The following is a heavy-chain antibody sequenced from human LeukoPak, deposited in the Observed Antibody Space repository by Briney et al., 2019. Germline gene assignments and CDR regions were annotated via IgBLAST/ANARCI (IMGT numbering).Heavy chain of an antibody. CDR2: SYSGGST. Sequence: PGGSLRLSCVASAFSDKSNYMSWVRQAPGKGLEWVSVSYSGGSTYYEDSVKGRFTVSSDVSKNTLYLQMNSLRAEDTAVYYCGGYCSSTSCFYAFDIWGQGTMVTVSS. D-gene: IGHD2-2*01. J-gene: IGHJ3*02. CDR3: GGYCSSTSCFYAFDI. CDR1: AFSDKSNY. V-gene: IGHV3-53*01.